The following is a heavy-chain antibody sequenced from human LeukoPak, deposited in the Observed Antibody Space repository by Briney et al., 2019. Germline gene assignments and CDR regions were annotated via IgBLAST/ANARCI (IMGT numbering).Heavy chain of an antibody. V-gene: IGHV3-53*01. Sequence: AGGSLRLSCAAAGFTVSNDYMSWVRQAPGKGLEWVSVIYSGGSTYYADSVKGRFTISRDNSKNTLYLQMNSLRAEDTAVYYCARGPYSGSFGAFDIWGQGTMVTVSS. D-gene: IGHD1-26*01. CDR3: ARGPYSGSFGAFDI. CDR2: IYSGGST. CDR1: GFTVSNDY. J-gene: IGHJ3*02.